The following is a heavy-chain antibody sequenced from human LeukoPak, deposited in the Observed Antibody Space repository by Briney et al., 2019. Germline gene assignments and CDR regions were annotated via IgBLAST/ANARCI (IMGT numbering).Heavy chain of an antibody. J-gene: IGHJ5*02. V-gene: IGHV4-34*01. CDR1: GGSFSGYY. Sequence: SETLSLTCAVYGGSFSGYYWSWIRQPPGKGLEWIGEINHSGSTNHNPSLMSRVTISVDTSKNQFSLKLSSVTAADTAVYYCASSVGLSGIAAAGPGVDWFDPWGQGTLVTVSS. CDR3: ASSVGLSGIAAAGPGVDWFDP. CDR2: INHSGST. D-gene: IGHD6-13*01.